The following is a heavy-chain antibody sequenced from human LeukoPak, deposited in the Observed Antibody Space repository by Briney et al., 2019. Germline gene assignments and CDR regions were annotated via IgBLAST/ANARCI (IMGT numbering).Heavy chain of an antibody. V-gene: IGHV1-18*01. CDR2: ISAYNGNT. Sequence: ASVKVSCKASGGTFSSYAISWVRQAPGQGLEWMGWISAYNGNTNYAQKLQGRVTMTTDTSTSTAYMELRSLRSDDTAVYYCARDDPVVVVAATLDYWGQGTLVTVSS. J-gene: IGHJ4*02. D-gene: IGHD2-15*01. CDR1: GGTFSSYA. CDR3: ARDDPVVVVAATLDY.